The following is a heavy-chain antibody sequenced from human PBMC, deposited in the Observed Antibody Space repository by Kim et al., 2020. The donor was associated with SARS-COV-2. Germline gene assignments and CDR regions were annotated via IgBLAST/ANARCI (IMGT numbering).Heavy chain of an antibody. CDR3: AVLMVYASSHFDY. J-gene: IGHJ4*02. D-gene: IGHD2-8*01. Sequence: AGAVKGRFTISRDNAKNTLYLQMNSLRAEDTAVYYCAVLMVYASSHFDYWGQGTLVTVSS. V-gene: IGHV3-74*01.